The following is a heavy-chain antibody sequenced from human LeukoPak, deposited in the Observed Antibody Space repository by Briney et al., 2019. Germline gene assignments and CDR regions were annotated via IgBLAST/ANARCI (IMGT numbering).Heavy chain of an antibody. CDR2: ISGYDGNT. Sequence: ASVKVSCKASGYTFTTYGVSWVRQAPGQGLEWMGWISGYDGNTNYAQKVRGRVTMTTDTSTSTAYMDLRSLRSDGTALYYCARTVTTSSYYFDYWGQGTLVTVSS. V-gene: IGHV1-18*01. CDR1: GYTFTTYG. CDR3: ARTVTTSSYYFDY. J-gene: IGHJ4*02. D-gene: IGHD4-17*01.